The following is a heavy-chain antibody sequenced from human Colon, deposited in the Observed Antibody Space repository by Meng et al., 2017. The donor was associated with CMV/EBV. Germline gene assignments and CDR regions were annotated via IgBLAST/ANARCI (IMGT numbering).Heavy chain of an antibody. Sequence: GESLKISCAASGFTFSNCAMTWVRQAPGKRLEWVSAITTSGGGRYYAASVKSRFTISRDNSQNTLYLQMNSLGADDTAIYYCAKSTPDHFDYYFGARAQGILVTVSS. D-gene: IGHD3-9*01. CDR3: AKSTPDHFDYYFGA. J-gene: IGHJ5*02. CDR1: GFTFSNCA. CDR2: ITTSGGGR. V-gene: IGHV3-23*01.